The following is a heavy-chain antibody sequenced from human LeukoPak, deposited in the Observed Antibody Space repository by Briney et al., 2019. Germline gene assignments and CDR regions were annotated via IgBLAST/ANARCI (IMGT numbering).Heavy chain of an antibody. CDR1: GFTFDDYA. J-gene: IGHJ6*02. CDR2: ISWNSGSI. V-gene: IGHV3-9*01. Sequence: GRSLRLSCAASGFTFDDYAMHWVRQAPGKGLEWVSGISWNSGSIGYADSVKGRFTISRDNAKNSLYLQMNSLRAEDTALYYCAKTLRPVVAAEGYGMDVWGQGTTVTVSS. CDR3: AKTLRPVVAAEGYGMDV. D-gene: IGHD2-15*01.